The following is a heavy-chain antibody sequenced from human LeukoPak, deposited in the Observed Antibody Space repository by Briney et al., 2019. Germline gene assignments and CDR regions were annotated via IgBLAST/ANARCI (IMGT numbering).Heavy chain of an antibody. CDR2: FDPEDGET. CDR1: GYTLTELS. Sequence: ASVKVSCTVSGYTLTELSMHWVRQAPGKGLEWMGGFDPEDGETIYAQNFQGRVTMTEDTSTDTAYLELSSLRSRHRAVFYCATDIDYFDWLLLDYWGQGTLVTVSS. V-gene: IGHV1-24*01. D-gene: IGHD3-9*01. J-gene: IGHJ4*02. CDR3: ATDIDYFDWLLLDY.